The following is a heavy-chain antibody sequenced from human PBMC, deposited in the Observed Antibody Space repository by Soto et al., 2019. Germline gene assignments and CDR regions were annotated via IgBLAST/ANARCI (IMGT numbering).Heavy chain of an antibody. CDR1: GFTFSSYA. CDR3: AKHPGEISGWYGGGFDY. CDR2: ISGSGGST. J-gene: IGHJ4*02. V-gene: IGHV3-23*01. D-gene: IGHD6-19*01. Sequence: EVQLLESGGGLVQPGGSLRLSCAASGFTFSSYAMSWVRQAPGKGLEWVSAISGSGGSTYYADSVKGRFTISRDNSKNKLYLQMNRLRAEDTAVYYCAKHPGEISGWYGGGFDYWGQGTLVTVSS.